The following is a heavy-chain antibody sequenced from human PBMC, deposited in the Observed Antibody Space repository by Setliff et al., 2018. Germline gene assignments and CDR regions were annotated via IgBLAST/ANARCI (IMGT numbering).Heavy chain of an antibody. CDR2: LSGDADVSRP. J-gene: IGHJ4*02. CDR3: AAGVITFGGVIEY. D-gene: IGHD3-16*01. CDR1: GFNFSDYW. Sequence: GSLRLSCAASGFNFSDYWMHWVRQVPGKGLVWVSRLSGDADVSRPTYADSVKGRFTTSRDNAKNTLYLQMNSLTVEDTALYYCAAGVITFGGVIEYWGRGTLVTVSS. V-gene: IGHV3-74*01.